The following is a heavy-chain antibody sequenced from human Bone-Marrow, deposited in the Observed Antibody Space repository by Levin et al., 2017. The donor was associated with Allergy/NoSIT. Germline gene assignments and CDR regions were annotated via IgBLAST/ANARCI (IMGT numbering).Heavy chain of an antibody. V-gene: IGHV4-4*02. J-gene: IGHJ3*01. Sequence: PSETLSLTCAVSGVSINSTFWWSWVRQPPGKGLEWIGEIYHTGSTSFNPSLKSRVTMSLDTSKNHFSLNLRSVTAADAAVYYCARYFNIVAGFYAFDVWGQGTTVAVSS. CDR3: ARYFNIVAGFYAFDV. D-gene: IGHD2/OR15-2a*01. CDR1: GVSINSTFW. CDR2: IYHTGST.